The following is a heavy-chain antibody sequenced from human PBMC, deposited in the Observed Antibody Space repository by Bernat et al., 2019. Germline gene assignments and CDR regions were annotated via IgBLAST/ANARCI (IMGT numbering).Heavy chain of an antibody. V-gene: IGHV3-23*01. D-gene: IGHD4-17*01. J-gene: IGHJ4*02. CDR2: ISGSGGKT. CDR1: GFTFRSCA. Sequence: EVQLLESGGGLVQPGGSLRLSCAASGFTFRSCAMNWVRQAPGKGLEWVSGISGSGGKTYYADSVKGRFTISRDNSKSTLYLQMNSLRAEDTAIYYCAKGGGGDSGDYGYWGQGTLVTVSS. CDR3: AKGGGGDSGDYGY.